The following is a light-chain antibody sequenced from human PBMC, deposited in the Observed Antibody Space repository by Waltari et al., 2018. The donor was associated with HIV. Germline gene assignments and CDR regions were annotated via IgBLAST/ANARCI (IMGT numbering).Light chain of an antibody. J-gene: IGLJ2*01. CDR2: ETT. V-gene: IGLV2-23*01. CDR1: SSDFWGYCF. Sequence: QSALTQPASVSGSPRQSIPISCTGTSSDFWGYCFVSWYQQHPGKAPQLIIYETTRRPSGVSLRFSGSKSGNTASLAISGLRADDEADYYCSSYTSTNTWIFGGGTKVAVL. CDR3: SSYTSTNTWI.